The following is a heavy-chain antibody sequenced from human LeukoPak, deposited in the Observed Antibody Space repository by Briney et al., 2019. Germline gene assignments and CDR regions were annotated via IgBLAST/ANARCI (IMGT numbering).Heavy chain of an antibody. Sequence: ASVKVSCKASGYTFTGYYMHWVRPAPGQGLEWMGWINPNSGGTNYAQKFQGRVTMTRDTSISTAYMELSRLRSDDTAVYYCARDVRRASSSWCGYWGQGTLVTVSS. V-gene: IGHV1-2*02. D-gene: IGHD6-13*01. J-gene: IGHJ4*02. CDR3: ARDVRRASSSWCGY. CDR1: GYTFTGYY. CDR2: INPNSGGT.